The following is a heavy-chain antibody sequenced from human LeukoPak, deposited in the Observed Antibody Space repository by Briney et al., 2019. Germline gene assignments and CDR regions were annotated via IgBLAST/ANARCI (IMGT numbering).Heavy chain of an antibody. CDR3: ARGRTMDGSTPPFEI. D-gene: IGHD4/OR15-4a*01. CDR2: IDPNTGDT. Sequence: ASVKVSFKASGYTFTNYYMHWVRQAPGQGLEWMGWIDPNTGDTNYSQNIQGRATMTRDTSINTAYTEFTSLGSDDTAVYYCARGRTMDGSTPPFEIWGQGTMVTVSS. V-gene: IGHV1-2*02. J-gene: IGHJ3*02. CDR1: GYTFTNYY.